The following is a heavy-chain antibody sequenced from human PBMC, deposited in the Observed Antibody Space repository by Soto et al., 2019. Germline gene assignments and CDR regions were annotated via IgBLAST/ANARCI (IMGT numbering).Heavy chain of an antibody. CDR2: INQDGSEK. D-gene: IGHD6-6*01. J-gene: IGHJ4*02. Sequence: VGSLRLSCAASGFTFSISWMSWVRQAPGKGLEWVANINQDGSEKYYGDSVKGRFTISRDNAKNSLYLQMNSLRAEDTAVYYCARGGERQLVGPWGQGTLVTVSS. CDR1: GFTFSISW. V-gene: IGHV3-7*01. CDR3: ARGGERQLVGP.